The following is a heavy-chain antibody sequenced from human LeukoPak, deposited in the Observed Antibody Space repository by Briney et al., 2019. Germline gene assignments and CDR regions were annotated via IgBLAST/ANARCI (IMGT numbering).Heavy chain of an antibody. D-gene: IGHD3-16*01. Sequence: PSETLSLTCAVYGGSFSGYYWSWIRQPLGKGLEWIGEINHSGSTIYNPSLKSRVTISVDTSKNQFSLKLSSVTAADTAVYYCARHASGGGAIDYWGQGTLVTVSS. V-gene: IGHV4-34*01. CDR2: INHSGST. CDR3: ARHASGGGAIDY. CDR1: GGSFSGYY. J-gene: IGHJ4*02.